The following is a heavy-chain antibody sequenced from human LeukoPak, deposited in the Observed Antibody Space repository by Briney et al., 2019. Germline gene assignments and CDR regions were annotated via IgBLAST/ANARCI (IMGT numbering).Heavy chain of an antibody. CDR2: IYPGDSDT. Sequence: GESLKISCKGSGYSFTSYWIGWVRQMPGKGLEWMGIIYPGDSDTRYSPSFQGQVTISADKSISTAYLQWSSLKASDTAMYYCARGVITFGGANGPFDYWGQGTLVTVSS. CDR3: ARGVITFGGANGPFDY. D-gene: IGHD3-16*01. V-gene: IGHV5-51*01. CDR1: GYSFTSYW. J-gene: IGHJ4*02.